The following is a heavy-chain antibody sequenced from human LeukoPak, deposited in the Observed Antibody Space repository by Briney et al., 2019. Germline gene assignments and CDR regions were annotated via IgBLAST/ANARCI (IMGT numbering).Heavy chain of an antibody. J-gene: IGHJ5*02. CDR2: ITSDGGTT. V-gene: IGHV3-64*01. CDR1: GFTFSNYP. Sequence: PGGSLRLSCAASGFTFSNYPMHWVRQAPGKGLEYVSAITSDGGTTYYANSVKGRFTISRDNSKNTLYLQMGSLRAEDMAVYYCARDSSLAAFNWFEPWGQGTLVIVSS. D-gene: IGHD2-15*01. CDR3: ARDSSLAAFNWFEP.